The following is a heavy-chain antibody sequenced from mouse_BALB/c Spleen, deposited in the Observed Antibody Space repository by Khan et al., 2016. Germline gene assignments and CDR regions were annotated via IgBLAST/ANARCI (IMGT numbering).Heavy chain of an antibody. CDR3: ARGGMDY. J-gene: IGHJ4*01. V-gene: IGHV1-9*01. Sequence: QVQLQQSGTELMTPGASVKISCKATGYTFSTYWIEWVKQRPGHGLEWIGEILPGSGDTNYNEKFMGKATITADTSSNTAYMQLSTLTSEDSAADDCARGGMDYWGQGISVTVSS. CDR2: ILPGSGDT. CDR1: GYTFSTYW.